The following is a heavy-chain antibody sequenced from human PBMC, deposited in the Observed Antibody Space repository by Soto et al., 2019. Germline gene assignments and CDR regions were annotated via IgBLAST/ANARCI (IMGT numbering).Heavy chain of an antibody. V-gene: IGHV2-5*02. CDR1: GFSLTTSGVG. Sequence: SGPTLVNPTQTLTLTCTFSGFSLTTSGVGVAWIRQPPGKALEWLALIYWDGDRRYRPSLQSRLTITKDSSKNQVVLTMTNMDPVDTATYYCAHSLHDSGTYYIPYFDFWGQGTLVTVAS. CDR2: IYWDGDR. CDR3: AHSLHDSGTYYIPYFDF. J-gene: IGHJ4*02. D-gene: IGHD3-10*01.